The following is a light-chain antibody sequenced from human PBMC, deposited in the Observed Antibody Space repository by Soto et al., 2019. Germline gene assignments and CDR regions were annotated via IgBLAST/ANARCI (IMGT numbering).Light chain of an antibody. Sequence: DIQMTQSPSSLSASVGDRITITCRASQSSSRYLNWYQHKPGKAPKFLINAASSLERGVPSRFSGGGSGTDFTLNISSLQPDDFATYYCQQLNSYPCITFGQGTRLEIK. J-gene: IGKJ5*01. V-gene: IGKV1-39*01. CDR1: QSSSRY. CDR2: AAS. CDR3: QQLNSYPCIT.